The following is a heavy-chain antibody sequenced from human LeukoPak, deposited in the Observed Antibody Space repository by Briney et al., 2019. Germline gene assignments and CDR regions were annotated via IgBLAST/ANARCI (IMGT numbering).Heavy chain of an antibody. D-gene: IGHD3-22*01. J-gene: IGHJ4*02. V-gene: IGHV3-30*18. CDR3: AKVHGSDSSGYRDHDY. CDR1: GFTFSSYG. Sequence: GRSLRLSCAASGFTFSSYGMHWVRQAPGKGLEWVAVISYDGSNKYYADSVKGRFTISRDNSKNTLYLQMNSLRAEDTAVYYCAKVHGSDSSGYRDHDYWGQGTLVTVSS. CDR2: ISYDGSNK.